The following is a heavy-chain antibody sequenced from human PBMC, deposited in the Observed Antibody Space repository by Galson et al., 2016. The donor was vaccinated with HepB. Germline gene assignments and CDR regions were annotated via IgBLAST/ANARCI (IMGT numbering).Heavy chain of an antibody. V-gene: IGHV1-18*04. J-gene: IGHJ4*02. CDR1: GYTFTNYF. Sequence: SVKVSCKASGYTFTNYFISWVRQAPGQGLEWMGCVNAYNGNTNYAQSLQGRVTMTSDPSTTTADMELTSLTSDDTAVYYCARSLTPDYFDFWGQGTLVTVSS. CDR3: ARSLTPDYFDF. CDR2: VNAYNGNT. D-gene: IGHD4-23*01.